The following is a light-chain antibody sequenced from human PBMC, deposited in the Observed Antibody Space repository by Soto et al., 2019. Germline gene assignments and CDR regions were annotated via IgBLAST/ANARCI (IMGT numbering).Light chain of an antibody. CDR1: SRHSTYA. CDR3: QTWGAGFRV. Sequence: QPVLAQSPSASASLGASVKLTCTLSSRHSTYAIAWHQPHPEKGPRYLMKLESDGSHSKGDGIPDRFSGSSSGAERYLTISSLKSEDEADYYSQTWGAGFRVFGGGTQLTVL. V-gene: IGLV4-69*02. CDR2: LESDGSH. J-gene: IGLJ2*01.